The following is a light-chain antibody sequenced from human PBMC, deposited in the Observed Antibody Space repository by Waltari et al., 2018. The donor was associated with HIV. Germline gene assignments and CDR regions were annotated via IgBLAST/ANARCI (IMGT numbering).Light chain of an antibody. V-gene: IGLV1-51*01. CDR1: SSNIRNHS. CDR3: GTWDNSLSAGGV. J-gene: IGLJ1*01. Sequence: QSVLTPPPSASAAPGQKVTIPCPHSSSNIRNHSVSWSQQLPGTAPKLLSYDNNKRPSGIPDRFSGSKSGTSATLGITGLQTGDEADYYCGTWDNSLSAGGVFGTGTKVTVL. CDR2: DNN.